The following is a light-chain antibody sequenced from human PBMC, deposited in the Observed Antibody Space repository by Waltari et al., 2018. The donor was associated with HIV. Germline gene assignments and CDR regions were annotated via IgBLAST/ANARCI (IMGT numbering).Light chain of an antibody. CDR2: DVS. Sequence: QSALTQPPPPFGSPGPAATISCTGTSSDLGAYNYVSWYQQHPDKAPKLMIYDVSKRPSGVPDRFSGSKSGNTASLTVSGLQTEDEADYYCSSYAGSNNPYVFGTGTKVTVL. CDR1: SSDLGAYNY. CDR3: SSYAGSNNPYV. V-gene: IGLV2-8*01. J-gene: IGLJ1*01.